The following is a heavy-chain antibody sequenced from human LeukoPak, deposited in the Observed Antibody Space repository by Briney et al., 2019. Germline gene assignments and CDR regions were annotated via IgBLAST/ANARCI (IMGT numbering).Heavy chain of an antibody. J-gene: IGHJ4*02. D-gene: IGHD6-13*01. CDR1: GGSFSGYY. CDR3: ARGLRAAAGRFDY. V-gene: IGHV4-34*01. Sequence: SETLSLTCAVYGGSFSGYYWSWIRRPPGKGLEWIGEINHSGSTNYNPSLKSRVTISVDTSKNQFSLKLSSVTAADTAVYYCARGLRAAAGRFDYWGQGTLVTVSS. CDR2: INHSGST.